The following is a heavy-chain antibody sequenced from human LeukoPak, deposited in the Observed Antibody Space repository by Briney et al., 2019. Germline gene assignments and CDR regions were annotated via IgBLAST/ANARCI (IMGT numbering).Heavy chain of an antibody. CDR1: GFTFSSYE. CDR2: ISYDGRNK. Sequence: GGSLRLSCAASGFTFSSYEMNWVRQAPGKGLEWVAVISYDGRNKYYADSVKGRFTISRDNSKNTLYLQMNSLRAEDTAVYYCARLGGDSSGYYPIWYFDLWGRGTLVTVSS. CDR3: ARLGGDSSGYYPIWYFDL. V-gene: IGHV3-30*04. J-gene: IGHJ2*01. D-gene: IGHD3-22*01.